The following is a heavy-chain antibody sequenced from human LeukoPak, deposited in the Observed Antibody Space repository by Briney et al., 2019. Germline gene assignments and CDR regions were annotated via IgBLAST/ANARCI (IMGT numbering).Heavy chain of an antibody. D-gene: IGHD1-26*01. V-gene: IGHV4-38-2*02. Sequence: SETLSLTCTVSAYSLSDGWVWGMIRQPPGKGLEWIGSIYRSGTTYYNPSLKSRVTMSVDTSNKQFSLKLTSVTAADTAMYYCSRLSHVAGAPKVSWFDPWGQGTLVTVSS. J-gene: IGHJ5*02. CDR1: AYSLSDGWV. CDR2: IYRSGTT. CDR3: SRLSHVAGAPKVSWFDP.